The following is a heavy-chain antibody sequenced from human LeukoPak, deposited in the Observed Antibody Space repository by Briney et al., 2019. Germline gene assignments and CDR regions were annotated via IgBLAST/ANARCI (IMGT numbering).Heavy chain of an antibody. CDR3: ARDFTSTAGTL. J-gene: IGHJ4*02. Sequence: GRSLRLSCAASGFTFSSYGMHWVRQAPGKGLEWVAVISYDGSNKYYADSVKGRFTISRDNSKNTLYLQLNSLRAEDTAVYYCARDFTSTAGTLWGQGTLVTVSS. D-gene: IGHD6-19*01. CDR1: GFTFSSYG. CDR2: ISYDGSNK. V-gene: IGHV3-30*03.